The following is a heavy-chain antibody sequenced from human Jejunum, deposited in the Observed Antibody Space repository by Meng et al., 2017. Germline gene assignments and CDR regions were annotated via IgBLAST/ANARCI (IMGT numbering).Heavy chain of an antibody. CDR3: ARDHGSSNWFYY. J-gene: IGHJ4*02. D-gene: IGHD6-13*01. CDR1: GDSISGSPYY. V-gene: IGHV4-39*07. CDR2: VYYSGST. Sequence: SETLSLTCTVSGDSISGSPYYWGWIRQPPGKGLEWIGTVYYSGSTYYNPSLKSRVTVSEDTSKNQFSLKLSSVTAADTAVYYCARDHGSSNWFYYWGQGTLVTGSS.